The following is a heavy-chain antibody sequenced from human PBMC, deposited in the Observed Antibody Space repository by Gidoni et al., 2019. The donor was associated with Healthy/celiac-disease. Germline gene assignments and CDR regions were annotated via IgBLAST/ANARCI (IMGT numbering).Heavy chain of an antibody. CDR2: INHSGST. D-gene: IGHD1-26*01. CDR1: GGSFSGYY. Sequence: QVQLQQWGAGLLKPSETLSLTCAVYGGSFSGYYWSWIRQPPGKGLEWIGEINHSGSTNYNPSLKSRVTISVDTSKNQFSLKLSSVTAADTAVYYCARGGIVAKQGNDYWGQGTLVTVSS. J-gene: IGHJ4*02. V-gene: IGHV4-34*01. CDR3: ARGGIVAKQGNDY.